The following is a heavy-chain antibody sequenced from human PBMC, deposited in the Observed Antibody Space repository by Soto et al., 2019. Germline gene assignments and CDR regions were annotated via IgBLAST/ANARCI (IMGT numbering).Heavy chain of an antibody. V-gene: IGHV1-2*04. CDR2: INPNSGGT. J-gene: IGHJ4*02. Sequence: ASVKVSCKASVYTITVYYMHWVRPDHGQGLEWMGWINPNSGGTNYAQKFQGWVTMTRDTSISTAYMELSRLRSDDTAVYYCARDARGDEAPMDYWGQGTLVTVSS. CDR1: VYTITVYY. CDR3: ARDARGDEAPMDY. D-gene: IGHD3-10*01.